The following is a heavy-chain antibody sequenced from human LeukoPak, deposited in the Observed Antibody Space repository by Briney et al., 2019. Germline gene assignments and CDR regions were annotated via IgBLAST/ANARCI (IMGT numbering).Heavy chain of an antibody. D-gene: IGHD7-27*01. V-gene: IGHV3-9*01. CDR2: ISWNSGSI. Sequence: GRSLRLSCAASGFTFDDYAMHWVRQAPGRGLEWVSGISWNSGSIGYADSVKGRFTISRDNAKNSLYLQMNSLRAEDTALYYCAKARNWGYFDYWGQGTLVTVSS. CDR3: AKARNWGYFDY. J-gene: IGHJ4*02. CDR1: GFTFDDYA.